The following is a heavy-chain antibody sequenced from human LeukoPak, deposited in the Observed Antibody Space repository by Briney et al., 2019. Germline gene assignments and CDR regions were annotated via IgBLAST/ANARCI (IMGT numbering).Heavy chain of an antibody. CDR1: GYTFSSHA. D-gene: IGHD3-22*01. J-gene: IGHJ4*02. Sequence: ASVKVSCKAFGYTFSSHAMNWVRQAPGQGLEWMGWINTNTGSPTYAQGLTGRFVFSLDTSVSTAFLQINSLKAEDATLYFCVRGIDTTGYFNYWGQGTLVTVSS. CDR3: VRGIDTTGYFNY. CDR2: INTNTGSP. V-gene: IGHV7-4-1*02.